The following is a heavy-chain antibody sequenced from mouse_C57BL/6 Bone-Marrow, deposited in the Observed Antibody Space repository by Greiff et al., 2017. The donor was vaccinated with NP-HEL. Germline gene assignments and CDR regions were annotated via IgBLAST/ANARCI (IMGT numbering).Heavy chain of an antibody. J-gene: IGHJ1*03. CDR2: ISNLAYSI. V-gene: IGHV5-15*01. CDR3: ARRDYGSSHWYFDV. D-gene: IGHD1-1*01. CDR1: GFTFSDYG. Sequence: EVQGVESGGGLVQPGGSLKLSCAASGFTFSDYGMAWVRQAPRKGPEWVAFISNLAYSIYYADTVTGRFTISRENAKNTLYLEMSSLRSEETAMYYCARRDYGSSHWYFDVWGTGTTVTVAS.